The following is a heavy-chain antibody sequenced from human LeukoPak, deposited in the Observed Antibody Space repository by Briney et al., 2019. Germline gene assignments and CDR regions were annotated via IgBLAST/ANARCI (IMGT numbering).Heavy chain of an antibody. J-gene: IGHJ4*02. V-gene: IGHV3-30-3*01. CDR1: GFTFSSYA. D-gene: IGHD3-10*01. CDR2: ISYDGSNK. CDR3: AKASYGGGYFDY. Sequence: GGSLRLSCAASGFTFSSYAMHWVRQAPGKGLEWVAVISYDGSNKYYADSVKGRFTISRDNSKNTLYLQMNSLRAEDTAVYYCAKASYGGGYFDYWGQGTLVTVSS.